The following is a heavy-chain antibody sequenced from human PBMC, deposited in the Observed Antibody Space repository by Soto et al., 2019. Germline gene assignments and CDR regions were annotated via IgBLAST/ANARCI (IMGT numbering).Heavy chain of an antibody. V-gene: IGHV3-7*01. CDR3: ARGCGWLLDI. J-gene: IGHJ4*02. D-gene: IGHD6-19*01. CDR1: GLSFGSYW. CDR2: INQDGSEK. Sequence: EVLLVESGGGLVQPGGSLRLSCAASGLSFGSYWMSWVRQAPGKGPEWVAIINQDGSEKYYVDSVKGRFTISRDNAKGSLSLQMNSLRVEDTAVYYCARGCGWLLDIWGQGTQVIISS.